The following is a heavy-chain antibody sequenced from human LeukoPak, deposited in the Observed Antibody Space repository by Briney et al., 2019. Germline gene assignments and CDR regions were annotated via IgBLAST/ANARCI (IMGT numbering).Heavy chain of an antibody. CDR2: IYSGGST. CDR1: GFTVSSNY. V-gene: IGHV3-66*01. D-gene: IGHD1-26*01. CDR3: ARDPYSGSYVFDY. J-gene: IGHJ4*02. Sequence: GGSLRLSCAAPGFTVSSNYVSWVRQAPGKGLEWVSVIYSGGSTYYADSVKGRFTISRDNSKNTLYLQMNSLRAEDTAVYYCARDPYSGSYVFDYWGQGTLVTVSS.